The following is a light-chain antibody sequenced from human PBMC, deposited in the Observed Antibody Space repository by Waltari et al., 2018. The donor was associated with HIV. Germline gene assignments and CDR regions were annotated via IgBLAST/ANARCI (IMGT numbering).Light chain of an antibody. CDR2: EVS. J-gene: IGLJ3*02. Sequence: ASVSGSPGQSITISCTGTSTDVGGYNYVSWYQHHPGKAPKVMIYEVSNRPSGVSNRFSGSKSGNTASLTISGLQAEDEADYYCSSYTSSTTWVFGGGTKLTVL. V-gene: IGLV2-14*01. CDR3: SSYTSSTTWV. CDR1: STDVGGYNY.